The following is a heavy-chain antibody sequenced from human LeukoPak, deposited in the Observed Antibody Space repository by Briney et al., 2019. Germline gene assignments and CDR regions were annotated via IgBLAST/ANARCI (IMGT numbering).Heavy chain of an antibody. CDR2: IYYSGST. Sequence: PSQTLSLTCSVSGGSISSGTYYWSWIRQHPGKGLEWIGYIYYSGSTYYNPSLKSRLTISVDTSKNQFSLKVSSVTAPDTAVYYCARDYYGHSFDSWGQGTLVTVSS. V-gene: IGHV4-31*03. J-gene: IGHJ4*02. CDR1: GGSISSGTYY. D-gene: IGHD3-10*01. CDR3: ARDYYGHSFDS.